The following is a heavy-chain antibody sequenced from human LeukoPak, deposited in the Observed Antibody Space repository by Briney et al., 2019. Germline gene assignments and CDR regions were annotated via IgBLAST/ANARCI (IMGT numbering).Heavy chain of an antibody. J-gene: IGHJ5*02. D-gene: IGHD2-2*01. CDR1: GFTSSDYT. CDR3: AKDRFCSSTNCPYDQ. V-gene: IGHV3-23*01. CDR2: ISVSDDST. Sequence: PGGSLRLSCAASGFTSSDYTMSWVRQAPGKGLEWVSGISVSDDSTYYADSVKGRFTMSRDNSNNMLYLQMNSLRAEDTAVYYCAKDRFCSSTNCPYDQWGQGTLVTVSS.